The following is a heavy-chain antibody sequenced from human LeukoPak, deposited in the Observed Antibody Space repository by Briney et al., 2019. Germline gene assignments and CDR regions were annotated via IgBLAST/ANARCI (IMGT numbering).Heavy chain of an antibody. CDR2: IYYSGST. J-gene: IGHJ5*02. CDR1: GASVSSGSYY. CDR3: ARRRITMVRGVIREDSNWFDP. V-gene: IGHV4-61*01. Sequence: SETLSLTCTVSGASVSSGSYYWSWIRQPPGKGLEWIGYIYYSGSTNYNPSLKSRVTISVDTSKNQFSLKLSSVTAADTAVYYCARRRITMVRGVIREDSNWFDPWGQGTLVTVSS. D-gene: IGHD3-10*01.